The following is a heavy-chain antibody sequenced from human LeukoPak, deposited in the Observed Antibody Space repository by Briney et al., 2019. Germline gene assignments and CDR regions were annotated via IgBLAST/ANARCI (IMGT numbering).Heavy chain of an antibody. J-gene: IGHJ6*03. CDR1: GFPFSDFA. Sequence: PGGPLSLSCAVSGFPFSDFAMSWVRQAPGKGLEWVSTISGGGDNTYFADPVKGRFTISRDNSKNTLFLQMVSLRAEDTAVYYCAKFEGALLGNYYMDVWGKGTTVTVSS. V-gene: IGHV3-23*01. CDR2: ISGGGDNT. CDR3: AKFEGALLGNYYMDV.